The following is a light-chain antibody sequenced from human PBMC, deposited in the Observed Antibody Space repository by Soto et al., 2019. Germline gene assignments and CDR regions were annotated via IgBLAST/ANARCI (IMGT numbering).Light chain of an antibody. Sequence: QSALTQPRSASGSPGQSVTISCTGTSSDVGDYNYVSWYQQHPGKATKLMIYDVSKRPSGVPDRFSGSKSGNTASLTISGLQAEDEADYHCCSFAGSYTFLIFGGGTKVTVL. V-gene: IGLV2-11*01. CDR3: CSFAGSYTFLI. CDR1: SSDVGDYNY. J-gene: IGLJ2*01. CDR2: DVS.